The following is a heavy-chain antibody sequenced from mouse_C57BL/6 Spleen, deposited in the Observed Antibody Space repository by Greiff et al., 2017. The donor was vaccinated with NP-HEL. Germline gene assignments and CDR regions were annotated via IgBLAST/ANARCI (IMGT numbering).Heavy chain of an antibody. J-gene: IGHJ3*01. CDR2: IDPETGGP. Sequence: QVQLQQSGAELVRPGASVTLSCKASGYTFTDYEMHWVKQTPVHGLEWIGAIDPETGGPAYNQKFKGKAILTADKSSSTAYMELRSLTSEDSSVDYCTRLDDGYYPWFADWGQGTLVTVSA. V-gene: IGHV1-15*01. CDR1: GYTFTDYE. D-gene: IGHD2-3*01. CDR3: TRLDDGYYPWFAD.